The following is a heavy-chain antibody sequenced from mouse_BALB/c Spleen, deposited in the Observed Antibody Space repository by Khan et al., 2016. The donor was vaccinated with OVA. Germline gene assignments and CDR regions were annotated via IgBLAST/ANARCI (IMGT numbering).Heavy chain of an antibody. J-gene: IGHJ2*01. D-gene: IGHD4-1*01. CDR3: APAGTGDYFDY. CDR2: IDPANDNS. Sequence: MQLEESGAELVKPGASVKLSCTASGFNIKDTHMHWVKQRPEQGLEWIGRIDPANDNSKFDPRFQGKATKTAVTSSNKAYLHLSSLTSEDTAVYYCAPAGTGDYFDYWGQGTTLPVSS. V-gene: IGHV14-3*02. CDR1: GFNIKDTH.